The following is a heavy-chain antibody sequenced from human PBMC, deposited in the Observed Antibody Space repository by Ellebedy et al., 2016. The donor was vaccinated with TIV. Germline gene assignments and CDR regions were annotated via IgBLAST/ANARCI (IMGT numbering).Heavy chain of an antibody. V-gene: IGHV3-7*01. J-gene: IGHJ4*02. CDR1: GFTFSKYW. D-gene: IGHD1-14*01. CDR2: IKEDGSEK. CDR3: ARDGMRGGDFDY. Sequence: PGGSLRLSCAASGFTFSKYWMIWVRQAPGKGPEWVANIKEDGSEKYYVDSVKGRFTISRDNAKNSLYLQMNSLRDGDTAMYYCARDGMRGGDFDYWGRGTLVTVSS.